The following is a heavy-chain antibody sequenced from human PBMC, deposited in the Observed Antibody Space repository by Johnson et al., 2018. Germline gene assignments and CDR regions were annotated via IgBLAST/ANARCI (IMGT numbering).Heavy chain of an antibody. CDR3: AAKGGRYYYGMDV. CDR2: ISYEGSNK. J-gene: IGHJ6*02. Sequence: QVQLVESGGGVVQPGRSLRLSCAASGFTFSSYGMHWVRQAPGKGLEWVAVISYEGSNKYYADSVKGRFTITRDNSKNTLYLQMNSLRAGDTGVYYSAAKGGRYYYGMDVWGQGTTVTVSS. D-gene: IGHD1-26*01. CDR1: GFTFSSYG. V-gene: IGHV3-30*03.